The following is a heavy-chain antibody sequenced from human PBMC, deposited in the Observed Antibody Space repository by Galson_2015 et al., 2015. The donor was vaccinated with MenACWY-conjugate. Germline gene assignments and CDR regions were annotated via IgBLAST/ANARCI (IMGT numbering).Heavy chain of an antibody. CDR1: GYSFTGYS. CDR2: INPSGGST. J-gene: IGHJ6*02. CDR3: ARDPYGSGNLYYGMDV. D-gene: IGHD3-10*01. Sequence: SGYSFTGYSVHCVRQAPGQGLEWMGIINPSGGSTTYAQKFQGRVTMSKDTSTSTVYMELSSLRSDDTAVYYCARDPYGSGNLYYGMDVWGQGTTVTVSS. V-gene: IGHV1-46*01.